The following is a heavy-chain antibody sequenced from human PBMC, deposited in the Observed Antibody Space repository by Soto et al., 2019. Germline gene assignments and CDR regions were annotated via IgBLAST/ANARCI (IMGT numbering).Heavy chain of an antibody. CDR3: AKGPLYSSGWYFGY. CDR2: ISYDGSNK. CDR1: GFTFSSYG. V-gene: IGHV3-30*18. J-gene: IGHJ4*02. D-gene: IGHD6-19*01. Sequence: QVQLVESGGGVVQPGRSLRLSCAASGFTFSSYGMHWVRQAPGKGLEWVAVISYDGSNKYYADSVKGRFTISRDNSKNTLYLQMNSLRAEDTAVYYCAKGPLYSSGWYFGYWGQGTLVTVS.